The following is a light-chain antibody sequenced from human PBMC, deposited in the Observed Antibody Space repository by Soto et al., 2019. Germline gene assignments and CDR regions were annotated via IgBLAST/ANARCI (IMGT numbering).Light chain of an antibody. Sequence: EIVLTQSPATLSLSPGERATLSCRASQSVSRYLAWYQQKPGQAPRLLIYDASNRATGIPARFSGSGSGTDFTLTISDLEPEDFAVYYCQQRSNWPPQFTLGPGTKVDIK. CDR2: DAS. J-gene: IGKJ3*01. CDR3: QQRSNWPPQFT. CDR1: QSVSRY. V-gene: IGKV3-11*01.